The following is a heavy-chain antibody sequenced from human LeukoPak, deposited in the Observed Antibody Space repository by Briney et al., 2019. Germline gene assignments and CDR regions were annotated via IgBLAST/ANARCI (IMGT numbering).Heavy chain of an antibody. CDR1: GFTFSSYE. CDR2: ISSSGTTI. J-gene: IGHJ4*02. Sequence: GGSLRLSCAASGFTFSSYEMKWVRQAPGKGVEWVSYISSSGTTIYYADSVKGRFTISRDNAKNSLYLQMNSLRVEDTAVYYCARDPSQRPVEMTKSDYWGQGTLVTVSS. CDR3: ARDPSQRPVEMTKSDY. D-gene: IGHD5-24*01. V-gene: IGHV3-48*03.